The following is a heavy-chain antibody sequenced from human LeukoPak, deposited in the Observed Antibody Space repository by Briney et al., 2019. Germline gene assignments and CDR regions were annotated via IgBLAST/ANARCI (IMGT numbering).Heavy chain of an antibody. CDR2: IYYSGST. Sequence: SETLSLTCSVSGDSMSGYFWSWIRQPPGKGLEWIGYIYYSGSTNYNPSLKSRVTISVDTSKNQFSLKLSSVTAADTAVYYCARAVAGTSFDYWGQGTLVTVSS. D-gene: IGHD6-19*01. CDR1: GDSMSGYF. J-gene: IGHJ4*02. CDR3: ARAVAGTSFDY. V-gene: IGHV4-59*01.